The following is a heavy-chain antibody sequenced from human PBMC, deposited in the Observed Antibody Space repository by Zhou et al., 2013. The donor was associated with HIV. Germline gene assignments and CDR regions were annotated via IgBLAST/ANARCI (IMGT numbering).Heavy chain of an antibody. Sequence: QVQLQESGPGLVKPSETLSLTCTVSSGSISSHYWSWIRQPAGKGLEWIGRIYNSGSTNYNPSLKSRLTVSVDTSKNQFSLKLRSVTAADTAVYYCARSGDYYYYGMDVWGQGTTVTVSS. CDR1: SGSISSHY. CDR2: IYNSGST. CDR3: ARSGDYYYYGMDV. V-gene: IGHV4-4*07. J-gene: IGHJ6*02.